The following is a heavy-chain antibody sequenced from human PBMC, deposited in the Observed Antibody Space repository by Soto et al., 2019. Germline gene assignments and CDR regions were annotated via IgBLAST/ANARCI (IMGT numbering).Heavy chain of an antibody. J-gene: IGHJ6*03. V-gene: IGHV4-34*01. D-gene: IGHD3-3*01. CDR1: GGSFSGYY. CDR2: INHSGST. Sequence: SETLSLTCAVYGGSFSGYYWSWIRQPPGKGLEWIGEINHSGSTNYNPSLKSRVTISVDTSKNQFSLKLSSVTAADTAVYYCARQSGRPYYYYYYMDVWGKGTTVIVSS. CDR3: ARQSGRPYYYYYYMDV.